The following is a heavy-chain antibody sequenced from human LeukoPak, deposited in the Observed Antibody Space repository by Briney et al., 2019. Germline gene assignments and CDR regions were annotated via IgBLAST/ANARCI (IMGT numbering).Heavy chain of an antibody. CDR1: GFAFSSYA. J-gene: IGHJ4*02. CDR2: ISGSGGST. V-gene: IGHV3-23*01. D-gene: IGHD3-22*01. Sequence: PGGSLRLSCAASGFAFSSYAMSWVRQAPGKGLEWVSAISGSGGSTYYADSVKGRFTISRDNSKNTLYLQMNSLRAEATAVYYCAKGFRYYDSSGYPHWGQGTLVTVSS. CDR3: AKGFRYYDSSGYPH.